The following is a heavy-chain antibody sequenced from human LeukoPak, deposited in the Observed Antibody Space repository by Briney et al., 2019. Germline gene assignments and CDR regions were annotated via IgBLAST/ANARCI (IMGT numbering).Heavy chain of an antibody. Sequence: RASVKVSCKASGYTFTGYYMHWVRQAPGKGLEWLGRINPNSGGTNYAQKFQGRVTMTRDTSISKAYMELSRLRSDDTAVYYCAGEGAPYGDYRWFDPWGQGTLVTVSS. CDR1: GYTFTGYY. V-gene: IGHV1-2*06. J-gene: IGHJ5*02. CDR3: AGEGAPYGDYRWFDP. CDR2: INPNSGGT. D-gene: IGHD4-17*01.